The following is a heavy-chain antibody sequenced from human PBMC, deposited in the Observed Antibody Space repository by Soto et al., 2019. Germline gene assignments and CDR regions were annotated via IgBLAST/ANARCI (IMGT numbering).Heavy chain of an antibody. CDR2: IYWDDDK. CDR3: SHTVVAGLGYYFDY. V-gene: IGHV2-5*02. J-gene: IGHJ4*02. D-gene: IGHD6-19*01. Sequence: GPTLVNPTQTLTLTCTCSGFSLSSTRVAVGWIRQPPGKALEWLALIYWDDDKRYSPFLKSRLTITKDTSKNQVVLTMTNMDPVDTATYYCSHTVVAGLGYYFDYWGQGTLVTVS. CDR1: GFSLSSTRVA.